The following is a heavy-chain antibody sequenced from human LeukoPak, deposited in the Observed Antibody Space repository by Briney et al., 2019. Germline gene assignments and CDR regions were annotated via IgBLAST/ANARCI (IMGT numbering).Heavy chain of an antibody. CDR1: GCSISSYY. J-gene: IGHJ4*02. D-gene: IGHD1-1*01. V-gene: IGHV4-59*01. CDR2: IYYSGST. Sequence: SETLSLTCTVSGCSISSYYWSWIRQPPGKGLEWIGYIYYSGSTNYNPSLKSRVTISLDTSKNQFTLKLSSVTAADTAVYYCARDPTTGVFDYWGQGTLVTVSS. CDR3: ARDPTTGVFDY.